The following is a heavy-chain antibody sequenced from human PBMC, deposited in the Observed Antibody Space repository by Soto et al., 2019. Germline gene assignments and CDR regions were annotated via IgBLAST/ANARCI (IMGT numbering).Heavy chain of an antibody. Sequence: GGSLRLSCAASGFTFSDYYMSWIRQAPGKGLEWVSYISSSGSTIYYADSVKGRFTISRDNAKNSLYLQMNSLRAEDTAVYYCARDRRDCSSTSCHIYYYYYYMDVWGKGTTVTVSS. D-gene: IGHD2-2*01. J-gene: IGHJ6*03. CDR2: ISSSGSTI. CDR3: ARDRRDCSSTSCHIYYYYYYMDV. CDR1: GFTFSDYY. V-gene: IGHV3-11*01.